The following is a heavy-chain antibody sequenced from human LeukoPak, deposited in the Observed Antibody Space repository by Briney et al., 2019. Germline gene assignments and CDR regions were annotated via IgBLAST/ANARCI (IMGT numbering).Heavy chain of an antibody. CDR3: ARDRAGDIDY. V-gene: IGHV4-59*01. J-gene: IGHJ4*02. D-gene: IGHD7-27*01. Sequence: PSETLSLTCTVSGGSISSYYWSWIRQPPGKGLEWIGYIYYSGSTNYNPSLKSRVTISVDTSKNQFSLKPSSVTAADTAVYYCARDRAGDIDYWGQGTLVTVSS. CDR1: GGSISSYY. CDR2: IYYSGST.